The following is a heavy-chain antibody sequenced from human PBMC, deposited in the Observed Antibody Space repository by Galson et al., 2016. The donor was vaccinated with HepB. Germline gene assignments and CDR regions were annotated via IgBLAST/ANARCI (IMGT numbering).Heavy chain of an antibody. CDR3: ARATTRSYDILRSRAFDI. V-gene: IGHV4-34*01. D-gene: IGHD3-9*01. CDR2: INHTGNI. J-gene: IGHJ3*02. CDR1: GGPFTGYF. Sequence: SETLSLTCAVYGGPFTGYFWSWIRQPPGKGLEWLGEINHTGNINNKPSLETRVTMSVDKSTRQFSLNLRSVTAADTAVYYCARATTRSYDILRSRAFDIWGQGTMVTVSS.